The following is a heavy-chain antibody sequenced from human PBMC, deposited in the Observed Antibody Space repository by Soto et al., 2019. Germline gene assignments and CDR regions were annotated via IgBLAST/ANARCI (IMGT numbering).Heavy chain of an antibody. V-gene: IGHV1-8*01. D-gene: IGHD3-16*02. Sequence: ASVKVSCKASGYTFTSYDINWVRQATGQGLEWIGWMNPNSGNTGYAQKFQGRVTMTRNTSISTAYMELSSLRSEDTAVYYCARGGDYVWGSYRYTRLYYFDYWGQGTLVTVSS. CDR2: MNPNSGNT. J-gene: IGHJ4*02. CDR1: GYTFTSYD. CDR3: ARGGDYVWGSYRYTRLYYFDY.